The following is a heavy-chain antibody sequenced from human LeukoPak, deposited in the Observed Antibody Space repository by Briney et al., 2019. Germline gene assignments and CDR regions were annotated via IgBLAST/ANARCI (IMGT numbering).Heavy chain of an antibody. CDR1: GGSFSGYY. CDR2: INHSGST. CDR3: ARNYYGSGSTYYGMDV. D-gene: IGHD3-10*01. J-gene: IGHJ6*02. Sequence: SETLSLTCAVYGGSFSGYYWSWIRQPPGKGLDWIGEINHSGSTNYNPSLKSRVTISVDTSKNQFSLKLSSVTAADTAVYYCARNYYGSGSTYYGMDVWGQGTTVTVSS. V-gene: IGHV4-34*01.